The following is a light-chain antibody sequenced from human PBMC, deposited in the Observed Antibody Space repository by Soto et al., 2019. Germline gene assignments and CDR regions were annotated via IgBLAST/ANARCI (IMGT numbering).Light chain of an antibody. CDR2: DAS. Sequence: DIQMTQSPSTLSASVGDGVTITCRASQNISVWLAWYQQRPGKAPKFLMYDASSLEAGVPSRFNGSGSGTEFTPTIRSLQPDDSATYYGEQYYSSSPTFGQGTKLEIK. J-gene: IGKJ2*01. CDR1: QNISVW. CDR3: EQYYSSSPT. V-gene: IGKV1-5*01.